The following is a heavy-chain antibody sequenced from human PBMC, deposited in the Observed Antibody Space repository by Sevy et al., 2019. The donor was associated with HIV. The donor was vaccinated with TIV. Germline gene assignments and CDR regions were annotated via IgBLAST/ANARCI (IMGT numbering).Heavy chain of an antibody. CDR1: GDSISSTTYF. Sequence: SETLSLTCTVSGDSISSTTYFWAWIRQPPGKGLEWIGSIYYTGSTYYSPSLQSRVTISVDTSKSQFSLRLSSVIAPDTAVYYCASGYSSGYNFDFWGQGSLVTVSS. CDR2: IYYTGST. CDR3: ASGYSSGYNFDF. J-gene: IGHJ4*02. D-gene: IGHD5-18*01. V-gene: IGHV4-39*01.